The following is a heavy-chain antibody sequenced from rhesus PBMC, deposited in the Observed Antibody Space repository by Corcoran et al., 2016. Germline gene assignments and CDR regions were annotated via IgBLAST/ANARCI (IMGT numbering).Heavy chain of an antibody. D-gene: IGHD1-20*01. J-gene: IGHJ4*01. CDR3: ARDGYSWNNAFED. Sequence: QVQLQESGPGVVKPSETLSLTCAVSGGSISDSYRWSWIRQPPGKGLEWFGYIYGSSTSTNYTPALTNRVTISKDTSKNQFSLKLSSVTAADTAVYYCARDGYSWNNAFEDWGQGVLVTVSS. CDR1: GGSISDSYR. CDR2: IYGSSTST. V-gene: IGHV4S10*01.